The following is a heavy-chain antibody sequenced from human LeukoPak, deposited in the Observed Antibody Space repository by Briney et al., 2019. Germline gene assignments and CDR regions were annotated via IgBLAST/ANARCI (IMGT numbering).Heavy chain of an antibody. CDR3: ARGYGSGSYYWFDP. V-gene: IGHV4-59*08. D-gene: IGHD3-10*01. Sequence: SETLSLTCTVSAGSIRSSYWSWIRQPPGKGLEWIGYAYYSGSTNYNPSLKSRVTISVDTSKNQFSLKVNSVTAADTAVYYCARGYGSGSYYWFDPRGQGTLVTVSS. J-gene: IGHJ5*02. CDR1: AGSIRSSY. CDR2: AYYSGST.